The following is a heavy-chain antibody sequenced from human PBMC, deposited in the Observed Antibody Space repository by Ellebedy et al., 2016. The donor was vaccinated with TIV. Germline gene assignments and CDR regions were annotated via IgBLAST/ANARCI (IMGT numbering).Heavy chain of an antibody. Sequence: GGSLRLSXAASGFIFSTYNMNWVRQAPGKGLEWVSYIDSDGRDVYYADSVKGRFTISRDNAKNSLYLQMNSLRAEDTAVYYCARDLLIYPDLSSYPVDALDMWGQGTLATVST. D-gene: IGHD3-22*01. CDR2: IDSDGRDV. CDR3: ARDLLIYPDLSSYPVDALDM. J-gene: IGHJ3*02. V-gene: IGHV3-21*06. CDR1: GFIFSTYN.